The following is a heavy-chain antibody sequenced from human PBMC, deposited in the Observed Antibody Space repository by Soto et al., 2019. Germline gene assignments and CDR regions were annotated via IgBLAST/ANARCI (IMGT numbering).Heavy chain of an antibody. Sequence: QVQLVESGGGLVRPGGSLRLSCAASGFTFRDYDMSWIRQAPGTGLEWVSCSSSSGTATYYADSVKGRFTISGDNAKNSLYVEMNSLRVEDSAVYYCARKGPRAARPNHWGQGTLVTVSS. CDR1: GFTFRDYD. CDR3: ARKGPRAARPNH. V-gene: IGHV3-11*01. D-gene: IGHD6-6*01. J-gene: IGHJ5*02. CDR2: SSSSGTAT.